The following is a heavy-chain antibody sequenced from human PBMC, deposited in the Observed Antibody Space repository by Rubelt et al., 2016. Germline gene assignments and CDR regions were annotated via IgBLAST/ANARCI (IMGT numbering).Heavy chain of an antibody. CDR1: GFSVRLNY. CDR2: IYSGGST. Sequence: EVQLVESGGGVIQPGGSLRLSCAASGFSVRLNYMNWVRQAPGKGLEWVSVIYSGGSTCFLDAGKGRFIISRDNSENTLYLQMNNLRVEDTALYYCARGAWVTALESWGQGTLVTVSS. V-gene: IGHV3-53*01. J-gene: IGHJ4*02. D-gene: IGHD2-21*02. CDR3: ARGAWVTALES.